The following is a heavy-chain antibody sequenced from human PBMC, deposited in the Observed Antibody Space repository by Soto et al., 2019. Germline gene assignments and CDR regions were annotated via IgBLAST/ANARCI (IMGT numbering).Heavy chain of an antibody. V-gene: IGHV3-74*01. J-gene: IGHJ4*02. CDR2: INSDGSST. CDR3: ARTDYDILTGYYS. CDR1: GFTFSSYW. Sequence: GGSLRLSCAASGFTFSSYWMHWVRQAPGKGLVWVSRINSDGSSTSYADSVKGRFIISRENAKNTLYLQMNSLRAEDTAVYYCARTDYDILTGYYSWGQGTLVTVSS. D-gene: IGHD3-9*01.